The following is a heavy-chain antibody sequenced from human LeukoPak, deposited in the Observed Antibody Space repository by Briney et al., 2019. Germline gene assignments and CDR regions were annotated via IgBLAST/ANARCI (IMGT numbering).Heavy chain of an antibody. D-gene: IGHD4-17*01. CDR3: ARDRLHYGEYEKTFDY. V-gene: IGHV3-48*01. J-gene: IGHJ4*02. CDR2: ISYSSSTI. Sequence: GESLRLSCAASGFTFSSYSMNWARQAPGKGLEWVSYISYSSSTIYYADSVKGRFTISRDNGKNSLYLQMNSLRAEDTAVYYCARDRLHYGEYEKTFDYWGQGTLVTVSS. CDR1: GFTFSSYS.